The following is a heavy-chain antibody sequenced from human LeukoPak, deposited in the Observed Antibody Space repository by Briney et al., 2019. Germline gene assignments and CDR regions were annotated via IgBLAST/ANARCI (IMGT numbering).Heavy chain of an antibody. V-gene: IGHV3-7*03. J-gene: IGHJ4*02. Sequence: GGSLRLSCAASGFTFSNYWMSWVRQAPGKGLEWVANIKSDGSGKYYVDSVKGRFTISRDNAKNSLYLQMNSLRAEDTALYYCAKDIIDTVSGSYFSYWGQGTLVTVSS. D-gene: IGHD1-26*01. CDR3: AKDIIDTVSGSYFSY. CDR2: IKSDGSGK. CDR1: GFTFSNYW.